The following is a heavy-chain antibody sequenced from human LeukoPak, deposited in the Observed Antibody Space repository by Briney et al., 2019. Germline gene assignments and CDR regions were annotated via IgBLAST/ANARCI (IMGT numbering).Heavy chain of an antibody. V-gene: IGHV4-59*11. J-gene: IGHJ3*02. CDR2: ISYIGST. Sequence: PAETLSLTCAVSDVSFSRHYWTWLRQPPGKGLEWIGYISYIGSTNYNPSLKSRVTISLDTSKNQFSLKLSSVSAADTAVYYCARDMVTVAKGFDIWGQGTMVSVSS. D-gene: IGHD5-18*01. CDR3: ARDMVTVAKGFDI. CDR1: DVSFSRHY.